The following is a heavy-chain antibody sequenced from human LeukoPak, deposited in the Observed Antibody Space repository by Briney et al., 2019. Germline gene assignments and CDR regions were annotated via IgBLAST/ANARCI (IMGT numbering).Heavy chain of an antibody. V-gene: IGHV3-48*03. J-gene: IGHJ4*02. CDR2: ISSSGDTI. CDR1: GFTFSSYE. CDR3: ASRSRDY. D-gene: IGHD6-19*01. Sequence: PGGSLRLSCAASGFTFSSYEMNWVRQAPGKGLGWVSYISSSGDTIYYADSVKGRFTISRDNAKNSLYLQMNSLSVEDTAVYYCASRSRDYWGQGTLVTVSS.